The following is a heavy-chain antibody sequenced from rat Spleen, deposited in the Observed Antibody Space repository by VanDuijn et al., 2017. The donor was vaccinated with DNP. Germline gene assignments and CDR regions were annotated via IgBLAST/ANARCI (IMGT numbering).Heavy chain of an antibody. V-gene: IGHV5-25*01. J-gene: IGHJ2*01. CDR2: ISGVGGNT. Sequence: EVQLVESGGGLVQPGRSMKLSCAASGFTFSNYYMAWVRQAPTTGLEWVAAISGVGGNTYYRDSVKGRFTISRDNAKSTLYLQMDSLRSEDTATYYCARPDYWGQGVMVTVSS. CDR3: ARPDY. CDR1: GFTFSNYY.